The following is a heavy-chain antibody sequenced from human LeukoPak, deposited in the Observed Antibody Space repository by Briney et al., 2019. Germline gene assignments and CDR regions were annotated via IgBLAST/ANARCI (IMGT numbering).Heavy chain of an antibody. CDR3: ARDVVGYSSTSCYISYYYYYYMDV. V-gene: IGHV4-39*07. CDR2: IYYSGST. J-gene: IGHJ6*03. D-gene: IGHD2-2*02. CDR1: GGSISSSSYY. Sequence: SETLSLTCTVSGGSISSSSYYWGWIRQPPGKGLEWIGSIYYSGSTYYNPSLKSRVTISVDTSKNQFSLKLSSVTAADTAVYYCARDVVGYSSTSCYISYYYYYYMDVWGKGTTVTVSS.